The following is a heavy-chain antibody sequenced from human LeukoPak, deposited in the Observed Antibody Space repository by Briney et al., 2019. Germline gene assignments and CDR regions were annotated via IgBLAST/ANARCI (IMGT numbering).Heavy chain of an antibody. CDR1: GYTFTGYY. Sequence: ASVKVSCKASGYTFTGYYMHWVRQAPGQGLEWMGWINPNSGGTNYAQKFQGRVTMTRDTSISTAYMEPSRLRSDDTAVYYCATLVATTNGMDVWGQGTTVTVSS. J-gene: IGHJ6*02. CDR3: ATLVATTNGMDV. D-gene: IGHD5-12*01. V-gene: IGHV1-2*02. CDR2: INPNSGGT.